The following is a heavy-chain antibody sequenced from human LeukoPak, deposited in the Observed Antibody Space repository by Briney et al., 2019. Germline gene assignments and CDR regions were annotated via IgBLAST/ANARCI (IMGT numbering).Heavy chain of an antibody. V-gene: IGHV1-2*02. CDR1: GYTFTGYY. CDR3: ASARDYQLLHY. CDR2: INPKSGGT. D-gene: IGHD2-2*01. J-gene: IGHJ4*02. Sequence: ASVKVSCKASGYTFTGYYMHWVRQAPGQGLEWMGWINPKSGGTNYAQKFQGRVTMTRDTSISTAYMELSRLRSDDTAVYYCASARDYQLLHYWGQGTLVTVSS.